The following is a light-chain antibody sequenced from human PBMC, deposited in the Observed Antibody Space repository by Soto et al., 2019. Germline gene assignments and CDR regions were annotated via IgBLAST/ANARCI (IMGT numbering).Light chain of an antibody. CDR1: QRISTW. Sequence: DIQMTQSPSTLSASVGYRVAITCRASQRISTWLAWYQQKPGKAPKLLIYLASSLERGVPARFSGSGSATDFTLSISSLQPDDFATYYCQQYGSYPRTFGQGTKVDIK. CDR2: LAS. J-gene: IGKJ1*01. CDR3: QQYGSYPRT. V-gene: IGKV1-5*03.